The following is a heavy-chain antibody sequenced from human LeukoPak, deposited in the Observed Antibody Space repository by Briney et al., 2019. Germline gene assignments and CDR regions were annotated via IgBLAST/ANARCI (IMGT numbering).Heavy chain of an antibody. V-gene: IGHV4-59*08. D-gene: IGHD3-3*01. CDR1: GGSVSSYY. Sequence: PSETLSLTCTVSGGSVSSYYWSWIRQPPGKGLEWIGYIYYSGSTNYNPSLKSRVTISVDTSKNQFSLKLSSVTAADTAVYYCARLHWSGIDAFDIWGQGTMVTVSS. CDR2: IYYSGST. CDR3: ARLHWSGIDAFDI. J-gene: IGHJ3*02.